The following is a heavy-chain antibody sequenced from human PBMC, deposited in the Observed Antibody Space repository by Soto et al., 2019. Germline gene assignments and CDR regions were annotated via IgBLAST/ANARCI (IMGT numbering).Heavy chain of an antibody. CDR1: GGSFSGYY. Sequence: PSETLSLTCAVYGGSFSGYYWSWIRQPPGKGLEWIGEINHSGSTNYNPSLKSRVTISVDTSKNQFSLKLSSVTAADTAVYYCARKRNYYDSSGYRSGNWFDPWGQGTLVT. V-gene: IGHV4-34*01. CDR2: INHSGST. J-gene: IGHJ5*02. CDR3: ARKRNYYDSSGYRSGNWFDP. D-gene: IGHD3-22*01.